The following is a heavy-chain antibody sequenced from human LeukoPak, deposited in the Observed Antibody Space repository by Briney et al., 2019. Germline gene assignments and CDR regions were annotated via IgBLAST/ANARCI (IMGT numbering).Heavy chain of an antibody. CDR3: ARGEGSYNYFDY. D-gene: IGHD1-26*01. J-gene: IGHJ4*02. Sequence: PGGSLRLSCAASGFTFSSYAMHWVRQPPGKGLEWVAVISYDGSNKYYADSVKGRFTISRDNSKNTLYLQMNSLRAEDTAVYYCARGEGSYNYFDYWGQGTLVTVSS. CDR2: ISYDGSNK. CDR1: GFTFSSYA. V-gene: IGHV3-30*04.